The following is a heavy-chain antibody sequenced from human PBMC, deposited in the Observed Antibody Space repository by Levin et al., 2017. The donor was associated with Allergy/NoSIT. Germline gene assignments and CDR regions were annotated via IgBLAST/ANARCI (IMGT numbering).Heavy chain of an antibody. D-gene: IGHD3-10*01. CDR3: VRQDGSGTYYFDY. V-gene: IGHV5-51*01. Sequence: GGSLRLSCKGSGYSFTYYWIGWVRQMPGKGPEWMGIIYPVDSDTRYSPSFQGQVTISVDKSISTAYLQWSSLKASDTAMYYCVRQDGSGTYYFDYWGQGTLVTVSS. CDR1: GYSFTYYW. J-gene: IGHJ4*02. CDR2: IYPVDSDT.